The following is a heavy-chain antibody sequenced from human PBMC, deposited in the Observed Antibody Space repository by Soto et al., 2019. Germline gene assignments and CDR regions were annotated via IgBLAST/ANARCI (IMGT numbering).Heavy chain of an antibody. D-gene: IGHD2-2*01. V-gene: IGHV4-30-2*01. J-gene: IGHJ4*02. CDR2: IYHSGSY. Sequence: QLQLQESGSGLVKPSQTLSLTCAVSGGSISSGGYSWSWIRQPPGKGLEWIGYIYHSGSYYYNPSRKSRVTISVDRSKNQFSLKLSSVTAADTAVYYCARHLRETPAAAIWGQGTLVTVSS. CDR1: GGSISSGGYS. CDR3: ARHLRETPAAAI.